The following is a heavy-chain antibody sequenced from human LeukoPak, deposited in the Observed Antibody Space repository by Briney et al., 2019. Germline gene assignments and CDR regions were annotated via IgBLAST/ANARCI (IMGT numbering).Heavy chain of an antibody. V-gene: IGHV4-59*01. J-gene: IGHJ5*01. CDR3: ARDYGLRYNWFDP. D-gene: IGHD3-10*01. CDR1: GDSISSYN. Sequence: PSETLSLTCTVSGDSISSYNRSWIRQPPGKGLEWIGYIHYSGSTNYNPSPKSRVTISVDTSKNQFPLKLSSVTAADTAVYYSARDYGLRYNWFDPWGQGTLVTVSS. CDR2: IHYSGST.